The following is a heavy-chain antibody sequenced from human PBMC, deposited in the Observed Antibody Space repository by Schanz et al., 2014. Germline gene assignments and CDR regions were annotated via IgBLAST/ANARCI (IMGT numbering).Heavy chain of an antibody. D-gene: IGHD2-2*01. J-gene: IGHJ5*02. V-gene: IGHV1-18*01. CDR3: ARDRRRYCSTASCLHDNWFDP. CDR1: GYTFTSYG. Sequence: QVQLVQSGAEVKKPGASVKVSCKASGYTFTSYGISWVRQAPGQGLEWMGWMNPNSGTTNYAQKVQGRVTMTTDTSTGTAYMELRSLRSDDTAVYYCARDRRRYCSTASCLHDNWFDPWGQGTLVIVSS. CDR2: MNPNSGTT.